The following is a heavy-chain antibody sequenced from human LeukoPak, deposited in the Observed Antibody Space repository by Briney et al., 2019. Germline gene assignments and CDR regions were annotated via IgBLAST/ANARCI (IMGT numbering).Heavy chain of an antibody. V-gene: IGHV1-69*05. J-gene: IGHJ6*03. CDR2: IIPIFGTA. CDR1: GVTFSSYA. D-gene: IGHD2-2*01. Sequence: SVKLSCTASGVTFSSYAIGWVRQAPGQGLEWMGGIIPIFGTANYAQTFQGRLTITTDESTSPPYMELTSLRTEDTAVYYCARESPRYCSSTSCYSYYYYYMDVWGKGTPVTVSS. CDR3: ARESPRYCSSTSCYSYYYYYMDV.